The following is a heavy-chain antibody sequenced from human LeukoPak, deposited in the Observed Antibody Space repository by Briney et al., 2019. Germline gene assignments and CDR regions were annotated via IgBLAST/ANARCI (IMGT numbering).Heavy chain of an antibody. D-gene: IGHD3-22*01. V-gene: IGHV3-23*01. Sequence: NPGGSLRLSCAAAGFTFSDYGMNWVRQAPGKGLEWVSGISGSGISTYYADSVKGRFTISRDNSKNTLYLQMNSLRVEDTAVYYCAKSWNYYDSSGDDALDIWGQGTMVTASS. J-gene: IGHJ3*02. CDR3: AKSWNYYDSSGDDALDI. CDR1: GFTFSDYG. CDR2: ISGSGIST.